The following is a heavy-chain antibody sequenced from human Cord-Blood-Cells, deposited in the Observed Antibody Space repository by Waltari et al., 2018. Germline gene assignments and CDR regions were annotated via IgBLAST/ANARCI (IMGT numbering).Heavy chain of an antibody. J-gene: IGHJ3*02. D-gene: IGHD1-7*01. CDR2: INPHSCGT. V-gene: IGHV1-2*02. CDR1: GYTFTGYY. Sequence: QVQLVQSGAEVKKPGASVKVSCKASGYTFTGYYMHWVRQAPGQGLEWMGWINPHSCGTNYAQKFQGRGTMTRDTSISTAYMELSRLRSDDTAVYYCAGVTVTTDDAFDIWGQGTMVTVSS. CDR3: AGVTVTTDDAFDI.